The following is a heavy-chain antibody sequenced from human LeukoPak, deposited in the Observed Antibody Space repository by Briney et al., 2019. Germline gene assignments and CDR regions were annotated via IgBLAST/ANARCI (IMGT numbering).Heavy chain of an antibody. CDR2: INPNSGGT. V-gene: IGHV1-2*02. CDR1: GYTFTGYY. CDR3: ARGGDYYYDSSGYLIDY. J-gene: IGHJ4*02. D-gene: IGHD3-22*01. Sequence: ALVKVSCKASGYTFTGYYMHWVRQAPGQGLEWMGWINPNSGGTNYAQKFQGRVTMTRDTSISTAYMELSRLRSDDTAVYYCARGGDYYYDSSGYLIDYWGQGTLVTVSS.